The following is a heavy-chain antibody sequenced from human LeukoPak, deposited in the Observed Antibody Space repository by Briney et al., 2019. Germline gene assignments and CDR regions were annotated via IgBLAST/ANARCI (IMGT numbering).Heavy chain of an antibody. CDR2: INHSGST. Sequence: KPSETLSLTCAVYGGSFSGYYWSWIRQPPGKGLEWIGEINHSGSTNYNPSLKSRVTISVDTSKNQFSLKLSSVTAADTAVYYCARRNYDILTGYYYYYYMDVWGKGTTVTISS. CDR3: ARRNYDILTGYYYYYYMDV. V-gene: IGHV4-34*01. J-gene: IGHJ6*03. CDR1: GGSFSGYY. D-gene: IGHD3-9*01.